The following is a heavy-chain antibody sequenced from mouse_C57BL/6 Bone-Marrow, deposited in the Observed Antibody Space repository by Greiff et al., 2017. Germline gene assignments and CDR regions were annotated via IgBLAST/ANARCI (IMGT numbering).Heavy chain of an antibody. CDR2: IYPRDGST. D-gene: IGHD6-1*01. CDR1: GYTFTSYD. J-gene: IGHJ4*01. V-gene: IGHV1-85*01. CDR3: ARSQYYYAMDY. Sequence: VMLVESGPELVKPGASVKLSCKASGYTFTSYDINWVKQRPGQGLEWIGWIYPRDGSTKYNEKFKAKATLTVDKSSSTAYMQLKSLTSEDSAVYYCARSQYYYAMDYWGQGTSVTVSS.